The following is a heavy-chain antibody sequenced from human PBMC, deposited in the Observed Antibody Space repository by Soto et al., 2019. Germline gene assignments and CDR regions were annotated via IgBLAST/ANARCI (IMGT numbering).Heavy chain of an antibody. J-gene: IGHJ4*02. CDR2: ISSSSSYI. V-gene: IGHV3-21*01. Sequence: LRLSCAASGFTFSSYSMNWVRQAPGKGLEWVSSISSSSSYIYYADSVKGRFTISRDNSKNTLYLQMNSLRAEDTAVYYCAKGGPWFLAYYFDYWGQGTLVTVSS. CDR3: AKGGPWFLAYYFDY. CDR1: GFTFSSYS. D-gene: IGHD3-10*01.